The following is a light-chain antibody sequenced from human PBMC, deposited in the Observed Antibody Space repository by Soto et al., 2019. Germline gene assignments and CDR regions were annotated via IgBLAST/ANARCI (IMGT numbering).Light chain of an antibody. CDR1: QTISGW. V-gene: IGKV1-5*01. Sequence: DIQMTQSPSTLSASVGDGVTITCRASQTISGWLAWYQQRPGKAHKLLISDASSLRSGVPSRFSGSGSGTECTLTISSLQPDDFGSYYCQQYKSYPWTFGHGTTVEV. J-gene: IGKJ1*01. CDR2: DAS. CDR3: QQYKSYPWT.